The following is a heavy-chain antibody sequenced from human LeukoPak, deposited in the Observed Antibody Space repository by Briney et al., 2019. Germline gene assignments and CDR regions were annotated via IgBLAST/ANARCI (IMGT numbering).Heavy chain of an antibody. D-gene: IGHD3-16*01. CDR2: ISYDGDNE. CDR3: ARVRGGRSWYYYGMDV. Sequence: GGSLRLSCAASGFTFSNFAMHWVRQAPGKGLEWVAVISYDGDNEYYVDSVKGQLAISRDNSKDRLYLQMNSLRPEDTAMYYCARVRGGRSWYYYGMDVWGRGTTVTVSS. V-gene: IGHV3-30*09. CDR1: GFTFSNFA. J-gene: IGHJ6*02.